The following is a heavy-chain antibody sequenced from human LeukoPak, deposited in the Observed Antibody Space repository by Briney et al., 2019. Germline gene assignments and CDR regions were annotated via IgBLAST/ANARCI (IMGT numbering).Heavy chain of an antibody. CDR2: IYYSGST. V-gene: IGHV4-39*02. J-gene: IGHJ5*02. CDR1: GGPISSSSYY. CDR3: ARDGLDYDILTGYYIHPVWFDP. Sequence: SETLSLTCTVSGGPISSSSYYWGWIRQPPGKGLEWIGSIYYSGSTYYNPSLKSRVTISVDTSKNQFSLQLSSVTAADTAVYYCARDGLDYDILTGYYIHPVWFDPWGQGTLVTVSS. D-gene: IGHD3-9*01.